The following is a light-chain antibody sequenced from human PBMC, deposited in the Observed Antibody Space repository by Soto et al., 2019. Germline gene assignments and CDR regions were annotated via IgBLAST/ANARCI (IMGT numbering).Light chain of an antibody. Sequence: DIQMTQSPSTLSASVGDRVTITCRASQSISSWLAWYQQKPGKAPKPLIYMASSLESGVPSRFRGSGSGTECTLTISSRQPHDFATYYCQQYNSYPWTFGQGTKLEIK. CDR3: QQYNSYPWT. J-gene: IGKJ1*01. V-gene: IGKV1-5*03. CDR1: QSISSW. CDR2: MAS.